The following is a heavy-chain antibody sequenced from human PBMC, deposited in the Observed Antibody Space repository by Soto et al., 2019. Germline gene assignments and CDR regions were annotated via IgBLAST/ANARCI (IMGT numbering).Heavy chain of an antibody. J-gene: IGHJ4*02. D-gene: IGHD6-6*01. CDR3: ARGNIIAARCDY. Sequence: SETLSLTCSVADGSSSSYYGSWIRQPPGKGLEWIGYIYYSGSTNYNPSLKSRVTISVDTSKNQFSLKLSSVTAADTAVYYCARGNIIAARCDYWGQGTLVTVSS. V-gene: IGHV4-59*01. CDR2: IYYSGST. CDR1: DGSSSSYY.